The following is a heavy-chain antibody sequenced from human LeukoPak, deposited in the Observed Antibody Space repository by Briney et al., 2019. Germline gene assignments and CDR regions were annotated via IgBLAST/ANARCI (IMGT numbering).Heavy chain of an antibody. V-gene: IGHV3-30-3*01. D-gene: IGHD3-10*01. J-gene: IGHJ4*02. CDR3: ASNYGSGSYYRPVDY. Sequence: GGSLRLSCAASGFTFSSYAMHWVRQAPGKGLEWVAVISYDGSNKYYADSVKGRFTISRDNSKNTLYLQMNSLRAEDTAVYYCASNYGSGSYYRPVDYWGQGTLVTVSS. CDR2: ISYDGSNK. CDR1: GFTFSSYA.